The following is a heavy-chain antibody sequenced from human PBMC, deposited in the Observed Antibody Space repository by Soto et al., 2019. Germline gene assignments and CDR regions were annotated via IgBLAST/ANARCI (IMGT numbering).Heavy chain of an antibody. J-gene: IGHJ5*02. Sequence: EVHLVESGGGLVKPGGSLRLTCAGSGFSFSDYTMNWVRQAPGKGLEWVSSISRGSDYIVYADTVKGRFTISRDNARNSLYLQISRLSAEDTAVYYCAKDSGCVNNACAYDPWGQGTLVSVSS. CDR1: GFSFSDYT. V-gene: IGHV3-21*01. CDR2: ISRGSDYI. CDR3: AKDSGCVNNACAYDP. D-gene: IGHD1-20*01.